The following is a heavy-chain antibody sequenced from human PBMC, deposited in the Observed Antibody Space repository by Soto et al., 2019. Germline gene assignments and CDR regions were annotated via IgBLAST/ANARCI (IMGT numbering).Heavy chain of an antibody. D-gene: IGHD2-21*01. CDR1: GGSISSGGYS. J-gene: IGHJ6*02. V-gene: IGHV4-30-2*01. CDR2: IYHSGST. CDR3: ARVGDPYPGYYYGMDV. Sequence: QLQLQESGSGLVKPSQTLSLTCAVSGGSISSGGYSWSWIRQPPGKGLEWIGYIYHSGSTYYNPSLKSRVTISVDRSKNQFSLKLSSVTAADTAVYYCARVGDPYPGYYYGMDVWGQGTTVTVSS.